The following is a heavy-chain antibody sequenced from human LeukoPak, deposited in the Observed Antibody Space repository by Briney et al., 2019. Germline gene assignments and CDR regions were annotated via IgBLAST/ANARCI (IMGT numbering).Heavy chain of an antibody. CDR2: ISTSGST. CDR1: GGSTSSYY. D-gene: IGHD5-12*01. CDR3: ARGARRLRLYWFDP. Sequence: SETLSLTCNVSGGSTSSYYWSWIRQPPGKGLEWIGYISTSGSTNYNPSLKSRVTISVDTSKNQFSLKLSSVTAADTAVYYCARGARRLRLYWFDPWGQGTLVTVSS. J-gene: IGHJ5*02. V-gene: IGHV4-4*09.